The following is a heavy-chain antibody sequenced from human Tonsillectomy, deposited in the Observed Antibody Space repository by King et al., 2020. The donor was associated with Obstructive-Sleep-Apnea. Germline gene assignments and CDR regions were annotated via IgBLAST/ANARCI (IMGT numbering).Heavy chain of an antibody. Sequence: VQLVESGGSLVKPGGSLRLSCAASGFTFTDYYMSWIRLAPGKGLEWVSCISSGGTTIYYSESVRGRFTISRDNAKNSLDRQMNSLRAEDTAVYYCAREEWLVPAYWGQGTLVTVSS. CDR3: AREEWLVPAY. J-gene: IGHJ4*02. CDR1: GFTFTDYY. CDR2: ISSGGTTI. D-gene: IGHD6-19*01. V-gene: IGHV3-11*01.